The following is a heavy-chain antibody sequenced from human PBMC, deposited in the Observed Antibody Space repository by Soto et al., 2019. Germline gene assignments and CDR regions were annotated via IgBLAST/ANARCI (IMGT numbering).Heavy chain of an antibody. J-gene: IGHJ6*02. D-gene: IGHD5-12*01. V-gene: IGHV1-69*13. Sequence: GASVKGSCKASGGTFSSYAISWVRQAPGQGLEWMGGIIPIFGTANYAQKFQGRVTITADESTSTAYMELSSLRSEDTAVYYCARAPDSGSDPEDYYYGMDVWGQGTTVTFSS. CDR2: IIPIFGTA. CDR3: ARAPDSGSDPEDYYYGMDV. CDR1: GGTFSSYA.